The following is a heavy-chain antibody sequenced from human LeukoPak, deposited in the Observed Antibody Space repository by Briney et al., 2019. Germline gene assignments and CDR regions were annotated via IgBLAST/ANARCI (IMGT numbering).Heavy chain of an antibody. CDR3: AEGRGVSYCESTGYLWYFDY. CDR2: IYYSGST. CDR1: GGFIISHY. V-gene: IGHV4-59*11. J-gene: IGHJ4*02. D-gene: IGHD3-22*01. Sequence: PSETLSLTCTVCGGFIISHYWRWTRQPPGKGLEWIGYIYYSGSTTFNPSLKSRVTISVDTSKNQFSMELSSVTAAVTAVYYCAEGRGVSYCESTGYLWYFDYWGQGTLVTVSS.